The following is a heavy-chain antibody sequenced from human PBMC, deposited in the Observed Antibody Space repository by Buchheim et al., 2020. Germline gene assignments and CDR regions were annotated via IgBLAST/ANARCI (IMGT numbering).Heavy chain of an antibody. CDR2: ISYDGSNK. CDR1: GFTFRTYG. Sequence: QVQLVESGGGVVQPGRSLRLSCAASGFTFRTYGMHWVRQAPGKGLEWVAVISYDGSNKYYADSVKGRFTISRDNSKNTLYLQMNSLRAEDTAVYYCAIGRVDTATNRGAYFDYWGQGTL. D-gene: IGHD5-18*01. V-gene: IGHV3-30*03. J-gene: IGHJ4*02. CDR3: AIGRVDTATNRGAYFDY.